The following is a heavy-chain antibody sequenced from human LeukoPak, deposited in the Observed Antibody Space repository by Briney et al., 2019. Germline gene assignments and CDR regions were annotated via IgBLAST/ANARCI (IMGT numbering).Heavy chain of an antibody. Sequence: SVKVSCKASGGTFSSYAISWVRQAPGQGLEWMGGINPIFGTANYAQKFQGRVTITADESTSTAYMELSSLRSEDTAVYYCARGPLDCSSTSCSGNAFDIWGQGTMVTVSS. CDR2: INPIFGTA. J-gene: IGHJ3*02. V-gene: IGHV1-69*01. D-gene: IGHD2-2*01. CDR3: ARGPLDCSSTSCSGNAFDI. CDR1: GGTFSSYA.